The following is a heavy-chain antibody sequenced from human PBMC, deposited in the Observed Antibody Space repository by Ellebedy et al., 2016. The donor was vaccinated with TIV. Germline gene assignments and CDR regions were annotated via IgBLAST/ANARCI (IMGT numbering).Heavy chain of an antibody. CDR3: ARGGYYGSGSSSGLDI. D-gene: IGHD3-10*01. Sequence: GGSLRLSCAASRFTFSDYFMSWIRQAPGKGLEWVSYISSSGYTIYYADSVKGRFTLSRDNAKNSLYLQMNSLRAEDTAVYYCARGGYYGSGSSSGLDIWGQGAMVTVSS. CDR2: ISSSGYTI. J-gene: IGHJ3*02. CDR1: RFTFSDYF. V-gene: IGHV3-11*01.